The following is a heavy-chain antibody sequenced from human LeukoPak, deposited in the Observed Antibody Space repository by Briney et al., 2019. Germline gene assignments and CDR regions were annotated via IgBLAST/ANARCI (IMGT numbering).Heavy chain of an antibody. CDR3: ARGGIVATIGDAFDI. Sequence: SVNVSCKASGGTFSSYSISWVRQAPGQGLEWMGGIIPIFGTSNYAQKFEGRVTITADKSTSTAYMELSSLRSEDTAVYYCARGGIVATIGDAFDIWGQGTMVTVSS. V-gene: IGHV1-69*06. CDR2: IIPIFGTS. CDR1: GGTFSSYS. D-gene: IGHD5-12*01. J-gene: IGHJ3*02.